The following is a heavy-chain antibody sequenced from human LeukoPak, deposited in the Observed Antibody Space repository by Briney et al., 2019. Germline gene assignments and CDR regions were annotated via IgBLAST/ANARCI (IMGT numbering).Heavy chain of an antibody. CDR2: VIPIFGTA. CDR3: ARGDIVVVPAALRYYYYYMDV. J-gene: IGHJ6*03. Sequence: ASVKVSCKASGGTFSSYAISWVRQAPGQGLEWMGGVIPIFGTANYAQKFPGRVTITADESTSTAYMELSSLRSEDTAVYYCARGDIVVVPAALRYYYYYMDVWGKGTTVTVSS. CDR1: GGTFSSYA. V-gene: IGHV1-69*13. D-gene: IGHD2-2*01.